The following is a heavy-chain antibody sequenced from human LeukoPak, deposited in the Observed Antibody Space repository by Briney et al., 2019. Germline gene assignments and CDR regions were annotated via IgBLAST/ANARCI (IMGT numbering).Heavy chain of an antibody. D-gene: IGHD3-3*01. Sequence: SETLSLTCAVYGGSFSGYYWSWIRQPPGKGLEWIGRIYTSGSTNYNPSLKSRVTMTVDTSKNQFSLKLSSVTAADTAVYYCARGRSGYYTASVMVLGYFDLWGRGTLVTVSS. CDR2: IYTSGST. CDR3: ARGRSGYYTASVMVLGYFDL. CDR1: GGSFSGYY. V-gene: IGHV4-59*10. J-gene: IGHJ2*01.